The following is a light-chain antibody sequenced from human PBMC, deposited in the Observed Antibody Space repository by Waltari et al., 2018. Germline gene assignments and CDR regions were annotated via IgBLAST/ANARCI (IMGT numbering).Light chain of an antibody. CDR3: SSYTGANTLGV. CDR1: SRNIGGYNY. Sequence: QSALTQPASVSGSPGQSIAIPCPGSSRNIGGYNYVPWYQPHPGKAPRLLIYEVSNRPSGVSNRFSGSKSANTASLTISGLQAEDEAYYYCSSYTGANTLGVFGGGTKLTVL. CDR2: EVS. J-gene: IGLJ3*02. V-gene: IGLV2-14*01.